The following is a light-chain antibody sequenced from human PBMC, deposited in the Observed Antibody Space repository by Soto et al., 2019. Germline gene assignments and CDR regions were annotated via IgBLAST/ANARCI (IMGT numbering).Light chain of an antibody. J-gene: IGKJ1*01. Sequence: IQMTQSPSSLSASVGDRVTITCRASQGISNYLAWYQQKPGKVPKLLIYGASTLQSGVPSRLSGSGSGTDFTLIINSLQPGDVATYYCQKYDSAPWTFGQGTKVEI. CDR2: GAS. CDR3: QKYDSAPWT. CDR1: QGISNY. V-gene: IGKV1-27*01.